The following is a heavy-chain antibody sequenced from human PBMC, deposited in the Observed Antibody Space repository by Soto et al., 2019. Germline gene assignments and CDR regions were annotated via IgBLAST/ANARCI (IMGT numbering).Heavy chain of an antibody. Sequence: VGSLRLSCAASGFNFSSYGMSWVRQAPGKGLEWVSGISSSGGSTYYADSVRGRFTISRDNSKNTLHMQMNSLRADDTAVYYCANVRGVDVWGQGTTVTVSS. CDR2: ISSSGGST. V-gene: IGHV3-23*01. CDR1: GFNFSSYG. J-gene: IGHJ6*02. CDR3: ANVRGVDV.